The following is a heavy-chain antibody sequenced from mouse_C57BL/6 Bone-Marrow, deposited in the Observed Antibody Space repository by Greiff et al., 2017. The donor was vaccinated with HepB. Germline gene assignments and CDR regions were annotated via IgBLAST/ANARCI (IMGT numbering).Heavy chain of an antibody. J-gene: IGHJ2*01. CDR1: GFTFSDYY. D-gene: IGHD1-1*02. V-gene: IGHV5-16*01. CDR3: ARESLLWPYYFDY. CDR2: INHDGSST. Sequence: EVMLVESEGGLVQPGSSMKLSCTASGFTFSDYYMAWVRQVPEKGLEWVANINHDGSSTYYLDSLKSRFIISRDNANNILYLQMSSLKSEDAATYYCARESLLWPYYFDYWGQGTTLTVSA.